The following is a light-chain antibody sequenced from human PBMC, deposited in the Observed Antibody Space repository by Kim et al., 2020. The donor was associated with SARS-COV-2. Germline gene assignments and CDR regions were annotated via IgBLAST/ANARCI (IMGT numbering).Light chain of an antibody. J-gene: IGKJ1*01. CDR3: QQSYSTLL. Sequence: DIQMTQSPSSLSASVGDRVTITCRASQSISSYLNWYQQKPGKAPKLLIYAASSLQSGVPSRFSGSGSGTDFTLTISSLQPEDFATYYCQQSYSTLLFGQGTKVDIK. V-gene: IGKV1-39*01. CDR2: AAS. CDR1: QSISSY.